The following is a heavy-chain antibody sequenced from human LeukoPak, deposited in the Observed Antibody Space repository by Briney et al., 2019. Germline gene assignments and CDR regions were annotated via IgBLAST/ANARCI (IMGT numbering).Heavy chain of an antibody. CDR1: GGSFSGYY. CDR3: ARLTGAAAGTGVFDY. Sequence: PSETLSLTCAVYGGSFSGYYWSWIRQPPGKGLEWIGEINHSGSTNYNPSLKSRVTISVDTSKNQFSLKLSSVTAADTAVYYCARLTGAAAGTGVFDYWGQGTLVTVSS. D-gene: IGHD6-13*01. CDR2: INHSGST. J-gene: IGHJ4*02. V-gene: IGHV4-34*01.